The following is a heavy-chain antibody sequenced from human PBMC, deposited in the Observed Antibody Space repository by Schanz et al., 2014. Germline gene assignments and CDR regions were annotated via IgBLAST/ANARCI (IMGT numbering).Heavy chain of an antibody. J-gene: IGHJ4*02. D-gene: IGHD6-6*01. Sequence: EVQLVESGGGRVKPGGSLRLSCAAAGLKFSKHNMNWVRQAPGKGLEWVSSISSTSSYIFYADSVKGRFTISRDNAKNSLYLQMNSLRAEDTAVYYCVPMSIAAHWGQGTLVTVSS. V-gene: IGHV3-21*02. CDR2: ISSTSSYI. CDR1: GLKFSKHN. CDR3: VPMSIAAH.